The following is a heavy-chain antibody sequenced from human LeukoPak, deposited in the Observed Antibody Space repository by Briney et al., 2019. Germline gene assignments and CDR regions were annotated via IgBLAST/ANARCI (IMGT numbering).Heavy chain of an antibody. D-gene: IGHD6-19*01. CDR1: GFSFNSYV. J-gene: IGHJ4*02. CDR3: AKSVAVYYFDY. V-gene: IGHV3-23*01. Sequence: GGSLRLSCAASGFSFNSYVMSWVRQAPGKGLEWVSTVSGVGGTTYYADSVKGRFTISRDNSKNTLSLQMNSLRAEDTAVYYCAKSVAVYYFDYWGQGTLVTVSS. CDR2: VSGVGGTT.